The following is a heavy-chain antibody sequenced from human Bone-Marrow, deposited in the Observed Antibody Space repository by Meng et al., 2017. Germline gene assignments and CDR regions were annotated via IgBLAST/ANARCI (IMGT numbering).Heavy chain of an antibody. CDR1: GYTFTSYD. V-gene: IGHV1-8*01. CDR3: ARGKGKNAFDV. J-gene: IGHJ3*01. CDR2: MNPNSGNT. Sequence: ASVKVSCKASGYTFTSYDINWVRQATGQVIEWMGWMNPNSGNTGYAQKFQGRVTMIRNTSINTAYMEQNSRRSEDTAVYYCARGKGKNAFDVWGQGTMVTVSS. D-gene: IGHD3-10*01.